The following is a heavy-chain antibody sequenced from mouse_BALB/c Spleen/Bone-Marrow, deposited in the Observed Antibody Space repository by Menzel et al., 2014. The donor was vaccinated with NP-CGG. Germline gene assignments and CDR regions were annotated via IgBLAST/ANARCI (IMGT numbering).Heavy chain of an antibody. CDR2: IDPANGNT. CDR3: ASYDYGYYFDY. CDR1: GFNIKDTY. Sequence: EVQGVESGAELVKPGASVKLSCTASGFNIKDTYMHWVKQRPEQGLEWIGRIDPANGNTKYDPKFQSKATITADTSSNTAYLQLSSLTSEDTAVYYCASYDYGYYFDYWGQGTTLTVSS. D-gene: IGHD2-4*01. J-gene: IGHJ2*01. V-gene: IGHV14-3*02.